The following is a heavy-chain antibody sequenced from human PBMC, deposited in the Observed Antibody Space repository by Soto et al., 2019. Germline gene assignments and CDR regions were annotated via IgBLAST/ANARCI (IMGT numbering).Heavy chain of an antibody. V-gene: IGHV4-31*02. CDR2: IHYSGHT. D-gene: IGHD3-22*01. CDR3: ARYYFDSSGYSNWFDP. Sequence: WTWLRQHPGRGLEWIAYIHYSGHTYYNPSVKSRVTISVDTSNNQFSLKLSSVTAADTAVYYCARYYFDSSGYSNWFDPWGQGTLVTVSS. J-gene: IGHJ5*02.